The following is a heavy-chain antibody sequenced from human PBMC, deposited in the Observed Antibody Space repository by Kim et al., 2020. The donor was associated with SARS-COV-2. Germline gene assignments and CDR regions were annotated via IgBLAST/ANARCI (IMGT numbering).Heavy chain of an antibody. CDR3: ARGGSSGWYRTGYFDL. Sequence: GSLRLSCAASGFTFSSYGMHWVRQAPGKGLEWVAVIWYDGSNKYYADSVKGRFTISRDNSKNTLYLQMNSLRAEDTAVYYCARGGSSGWYRTGYFDLWGRGTLVTVSS. CDR2: IWYDGSNK. V-gene: IGHV3-33*01. D-gene: IGHD6-19*01. CDR1: GFTFSSYG. J-gene: IGHJ2*01.